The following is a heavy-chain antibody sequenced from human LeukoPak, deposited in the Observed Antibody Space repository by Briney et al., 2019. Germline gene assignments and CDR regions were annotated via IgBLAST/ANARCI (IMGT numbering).Heavy chain of an antibody. CDR3: ARDPPRKYYDSSGPGYYFDY. CDR2: IYYNGAA. J-gene: IGHJ4*02. V-gene: IGHV4-39*07. CDR1: GGSISNSAYY. D-gene: IGHD3-22*01. Sequence: SETLSLTCTVSGGSISNSAYYWGWVRQPPGRGLESIGNIYYNGAAYYNPSLKSRVTISVDTSKNQFSLKLSSVTAADTAVYYCARDPPRKYYDSSGPGYYFDYWGQGTLVTVSS.